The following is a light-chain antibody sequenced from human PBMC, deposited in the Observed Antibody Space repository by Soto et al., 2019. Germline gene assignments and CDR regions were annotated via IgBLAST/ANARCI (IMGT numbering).Light chain of an antibody. CDR2: GVS. V-gene: IGKV3-15*01. Sequence: EIVMTQSPDTLSVSPGERATLSCRASQSVSSNLAWYQQKPGQAPRLLIYGVSTRATGIPARFSRSGSGTQFTLTISSLQSEDCAVYYCQQYNDWLTFGGGTNVEIK. J-gene: IGKJ4*01. CDR3: QQYNDWLT. CDR1: QSVSSN.